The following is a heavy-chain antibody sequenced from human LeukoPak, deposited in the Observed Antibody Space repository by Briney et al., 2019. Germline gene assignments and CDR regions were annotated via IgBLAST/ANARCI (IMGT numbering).Heavy chain of an antibody. D-gene: IGHD6-13*01. J-gene: IGHJ4*02. Sequence: SETLSLTCAAYGGSFSGYYWSWIRQPPRKGLEWIGEINHSGSTNYNPSLKSRVTISVDTSKNQFSLKLSSVTAADTAVYYCARGKAADYWGQGTLVTVSS. CDR3: ARGKAADY. CDR1: GGSFSGYY. CDR2: INHSGST. V-gene: IGHV4-34*01.